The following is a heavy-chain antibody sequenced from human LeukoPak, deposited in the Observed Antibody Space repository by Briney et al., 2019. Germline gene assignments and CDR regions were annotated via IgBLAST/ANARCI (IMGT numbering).Heavy chain of an antibody. Sequence: GGSLRLSCVLSGFTFDDYATHWVRQAPGKGLEWVSGISWNSGSIGYADSVKGRFTISRDNAKNSLYLQMNSLRAEDTALYYCAKDMSYGEYGIDYWGQGTLVTVSS. D-gene: IGHD4-17*01. V-gene: IGHV3-9*01. CDR2: ISWNSGSI. J-gene: IGHJ4*02. CDR3: AKDMSYGEYGIDY. CDR1: GFTFDDYA.